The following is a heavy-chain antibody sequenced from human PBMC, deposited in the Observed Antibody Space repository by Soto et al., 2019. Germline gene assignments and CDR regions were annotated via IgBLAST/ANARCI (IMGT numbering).Heavy chain of an antibody. CDR2: ISAYNGNT. J-gene: IGHJ5*02. CDR3: ARDLIAARPQYNWFDP. V-gene: IGHV1-18*01. Sequence: VASVKVSCKASGYTFSSYGISWVRQAPGQGLEWMGWISAYNGNTNYEQKFQGRVTMTTDTSTSTAYMELRSLRSDDTAVYYCARDLIAARPQYNWFDPWGQGTLVTVSS. D-gene: IGHD6-6*01. CDR1: GYTFSSYG.